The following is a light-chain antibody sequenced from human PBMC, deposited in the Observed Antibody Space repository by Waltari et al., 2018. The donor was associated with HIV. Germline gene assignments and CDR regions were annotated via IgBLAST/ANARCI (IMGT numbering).Light chain of an antibody. CDR1: SSDVGGYKD. J-gene: IGLJ3*02. CDR3: NSYISTSTVM. CDR2: EFS. V-gene: IGLV2-14*01. Sequence: QSALTQPASVSGSPGQSLTISCTGTSSDVGGYKDVSWYQQHPGKAPKLLIYEFSHRPSVVATRVSGSKSGNTASLTISGLQAEDEADYYCNSYISTSTVMFGGGTKLTVL.